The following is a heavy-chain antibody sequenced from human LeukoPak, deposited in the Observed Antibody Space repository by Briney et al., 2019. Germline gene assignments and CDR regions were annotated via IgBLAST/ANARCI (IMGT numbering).Heavy chain of an antibody. CDR3: AGSSGSFPVNYYYMDV. Sequence: GASVKVSCKASGGTFSSYAISWVRQAPGQGLEWLGGIISIFGTANYAQKFQGRVTITADESTSTAYMELSSLRSEDTAVYYCAGSSGSFPVNYYYMDVWGKGTTVTVSS. V-gene: IGHV1-69*13. D-gene: IGHD1-26*01. CDR2: IISIFGTA. CDR1: GGTFSSYA. J-gene: IGHJ6*03.